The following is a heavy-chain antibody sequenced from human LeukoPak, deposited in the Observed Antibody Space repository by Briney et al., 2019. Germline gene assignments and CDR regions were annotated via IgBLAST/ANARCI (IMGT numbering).Heavy chain of an antibody. CDR1: GASISSSNW. J-gene: IGHJ4*02. CDR3: ARDRGRYFDWLLSG. V-gene: IGHV4-4*02. CDR2: IYHSGST. D-gene: IGHD3-9*01. Sequence: SETLSLTCAVSGASISSSNWWSWVRQPPGKGLEWIGEIYHSGSTNYNPSLKSRVTISVDKSKNQFSLKLTSVTAADTAVYYCARDRGRYFDWLLSGWGQGTLVTVSS.